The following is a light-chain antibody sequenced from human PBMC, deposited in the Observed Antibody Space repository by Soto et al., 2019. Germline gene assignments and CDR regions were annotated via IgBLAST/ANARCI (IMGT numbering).Light chain of an antibody. Sequence: DIQMTQSPSSVSASVGDTVTITCRASQDINSRVAWFQQKPGRAPKYLIQAASILQSGFPSRFAGSGSGTDFTLTINTLQPEDCATYYCLQVKSFPRTFGQGTKVDIK. CDR1: QDINSR. CDR2: AAS. V-gene: IGKV1-12*01. CDR3: LQVKSFPRT. J-gene: IGKJ1*01.